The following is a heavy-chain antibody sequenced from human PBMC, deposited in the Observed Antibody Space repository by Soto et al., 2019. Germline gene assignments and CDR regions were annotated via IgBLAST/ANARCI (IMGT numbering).Heavy chain of an antibody. CDR2: ISAYNGNT. Sequence: ASVKVSCKASGYTFTSYGISWVRQAPGQGLEWMGWISAYNGNTNYARKLQSRVTMTTDTSTSTAYMEPRSLRSDDTAVYYCARESNGYCSGGSCYDYYYGMDVWGQGTTVTVSS. J-gene: IGHJ6*02. CDR3: ARESNGYCSGGSCYDYYYGMDV. D-gene: IGHD2-15*01. CDR1: GYTFTSYG. V-gene: IGHV1-18*04.